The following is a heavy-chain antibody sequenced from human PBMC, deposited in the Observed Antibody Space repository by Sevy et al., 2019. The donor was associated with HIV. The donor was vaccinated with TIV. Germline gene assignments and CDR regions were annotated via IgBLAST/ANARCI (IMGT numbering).Heavy chain of an antibody. J-gene: IGHJ6*02. Sequence: SETLSLTCTVSGGSISSSSYYWGWIRQPPGKGLEWIGSIYYSGSTYYNPSLKSRVTISVDTSKNQFSLKLSSVTAADTAXXYCARHRYCSGGSCYSWGSYYYGMDVWGQGTTVTVSS. D-gene: IGHD2-15*01. CDR3: ARHRYCSGGSCYSWGSYYYGMDV. CDR1: GGSISSSSYY. CDR2: IYYSGST. V-gene: IGHV4-39*01.